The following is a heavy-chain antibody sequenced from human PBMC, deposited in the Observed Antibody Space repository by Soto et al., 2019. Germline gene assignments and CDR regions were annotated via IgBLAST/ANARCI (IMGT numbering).Heavy chain of an antibody. V-gene: IGHV3-23*01. J-gene: IGHJ4*02. D-gene: IGHD2-8*01. CDR1: GFTFRNNV. CDR2: ITGSGRDI. CDR3: AKNGLDNSPSAIDS. Sequence: GGSLRLSCAASGFTFRNNVLSWVRQAPGKGLDWVSGITGSGRDIYYADSVKGRFTISRDNSKNMVFLQMNSLRAEDTALYYCAKNGLDNSPSAIDSWGPGTLVTVSS.